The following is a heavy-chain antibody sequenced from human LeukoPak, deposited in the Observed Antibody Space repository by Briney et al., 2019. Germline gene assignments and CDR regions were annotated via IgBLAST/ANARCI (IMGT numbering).Heavy chain of an antibody. CDR2: ISSDGGTI. CDR3: ARDGAVGRPIDP. D-gene: IGHD3-10*01. Sequence: GGSLRLSCAASGFTFSSKTMNWVRQAPGKGREWGSYISSDGGTIYYADSVRGRFTISRDNAKNSLYLQMNSLRGEDTAIYYCARDGAVGRPIDPWGQGTLVTVSS. CDR1: GFTFSSKT. J-gene: IGHJ5*02. V-gene: IGHV3-48*01.